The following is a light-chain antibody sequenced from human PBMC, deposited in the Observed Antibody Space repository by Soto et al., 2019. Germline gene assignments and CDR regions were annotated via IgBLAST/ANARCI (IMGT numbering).Light chain of an antibody. V-gene: IGKV3-11*01. CDR1: QSVSSF. Sequence: EVVLTQSPATLSLSPGERVTLSCRASQSVSSFLSWYQHKPGQAPRLLIYDASNRATGIPARFSGSGSGTDFILTISSLEPEDFAIYYCQQRRNLITFGQGTRLEIK. J-gene: IGKJ5*01. CDR3: QQRRNLIT. CDR2: DAS.